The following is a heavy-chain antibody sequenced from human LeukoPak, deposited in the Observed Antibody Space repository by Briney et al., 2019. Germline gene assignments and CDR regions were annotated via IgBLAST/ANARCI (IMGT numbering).Heavy chain of an antibody. Sequence: PGGSLRLSCAASGFTFSSYSMNWVRQAPGKGLEWVSSISSSSSYIYYADSVKGRFIISRDNAKDTLYLQMNSLRTEDTAVYYCAREYNSGPKQTDAFDIWGQGTMVTVSS. V-gene: IGHV3-21*01. J-gene: IGHJ3*02. D-gene: IGHD3-22*01. CDR1: GFTFSSYS. CDR2: ISSSSSYI. CDR3: AREYNSGPKQTDAFDI.